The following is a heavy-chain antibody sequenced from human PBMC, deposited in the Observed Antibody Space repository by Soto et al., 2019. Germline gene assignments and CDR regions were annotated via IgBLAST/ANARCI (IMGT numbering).Heavy chain of an antibody. CDR1: GGSISSYY. Sequence: QVQLQESGPGLVKPSETLSLTCTVSGGSISSYYWCWIRQPPGKGLEWIGYIYYSGRTNYNTSLKSRVTIPVDTSKNPLSLKLSSVTAADTAVYYCARRYGYYFDYWGQGTLVTVSS. CDR2: IYYSGRT. J-gene: IGHJ4*02. V-gene: IGHV4-59*08. CDR3: ARRYGYYFDY. D-gene: IGHD4-17*01.